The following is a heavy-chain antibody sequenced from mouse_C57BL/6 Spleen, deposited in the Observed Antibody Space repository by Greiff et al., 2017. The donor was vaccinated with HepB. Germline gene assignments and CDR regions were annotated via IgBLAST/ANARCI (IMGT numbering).Heavy chain of an antibody. V-gene: IGHV5-4*03. CDR3: ASDGYSYYFDY. CDR1: GFTFSSYA. J-gene: IGHJ2*01. D-gene: IGHD2-3*01. Sequence: EVKLMESGGGLVKPGGSLKLSCAASGFTFSSYAMSWVRQTPEKRLEWVATISDGGSYTYYPDNVKGRFTISRDNAKNNLYLQMSHLKSEDTAMYYCASDGYSYYFDYWGQGTTLTVSS. CDR2: ISDGGSYT.